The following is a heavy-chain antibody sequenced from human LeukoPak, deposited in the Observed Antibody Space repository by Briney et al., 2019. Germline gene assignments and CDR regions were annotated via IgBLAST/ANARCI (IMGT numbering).Heavy chain of an antibody. Sequence: GGSLRLSCAASGFTFSSYGMHWARQAPGKGLEWVAVIWYDGSNKYYADSVKGRFTISRDNSKNTLYLQMNSLRAEDTAVYYCARDLAARGTLPDYWGQGTLVTVSS. CDR3: ARDLAARGTLPDY. D-gene: IGHD1-1*01. J-gene: IGHJ4*02. CDR1: GFTFSSYG. V-gene: IGHV3-33*01. CDR2: IWYDGSNK.